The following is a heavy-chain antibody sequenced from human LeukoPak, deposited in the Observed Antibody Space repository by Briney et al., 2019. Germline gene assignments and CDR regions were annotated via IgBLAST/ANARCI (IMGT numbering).Heavy chain of an antibody. Sequence: GASVKVSCKASGGTFSSYAISWVRQAPGQGHEWMGRIIPILGIANYAQKFQGRVTITADKSTSTAYMELSSRRSEDTAVYYCARGGYTTTADYWGQGTLVTVSS. V-gene: IGHV1-69*04. CDR2: IIPILGIA. CDR1: GGTFSSYA. CDR3: ARGGYTTTADY. D-gene: IGHD3-22*01. J-gene: IGHJ4*01.